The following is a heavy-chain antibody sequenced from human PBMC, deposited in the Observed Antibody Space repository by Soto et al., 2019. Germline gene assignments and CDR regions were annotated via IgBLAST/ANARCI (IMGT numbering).Heavy chain of an antibody. V-gene: IGHV1-2*02. CDR3: VRENWHYDY. J-gene: IGHJ4*02. Sequence: ASVKVSCKTSGFSFNVYYIHWVRQAPGQGLGYVGWIYPKNGGTDYAQKFQGRVTMTRDTSISTVYMELSSLRSDDTAVYFCVRENWHYDYWGRGTLVTVSS. CDR2: IYPKNGGT. CDR1: GFSFNVYY.